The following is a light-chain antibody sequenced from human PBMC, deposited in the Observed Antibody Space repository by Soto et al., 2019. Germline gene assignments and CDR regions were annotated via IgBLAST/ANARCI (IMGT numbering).Light chain of an antibody. V-gene: IGKV2-28*01. Sequence: IVMTQSPFSLPVTPGEPASISCRSSQSLLHSNGYNYLDWYLQKPGQSPQLLIYLGSNRASGVPDRFSGSGSGTDLTLKISRVEAEDVGVYYCMQALQSPTFGQGTRLEIK. CDR2: LGS. CDR3: MQALQSPT. J-gene: IGKJ5*01. CDR1: QSLLHSNGYNY.